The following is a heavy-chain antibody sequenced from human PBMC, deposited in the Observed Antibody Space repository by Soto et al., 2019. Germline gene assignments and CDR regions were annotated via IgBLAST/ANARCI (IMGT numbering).Heavy chain of an antibody. CDR2: IFGGSST. D-gene: IGHD1-20*01. CDR3: ATGISGTVFDY. CDR1: GFNVSSSY. J-gene: IGHJ4*02. Sequence: PGGSLRISCAASGFNVSSSYMSWVRQAPGKGLDWVSVIFGGSSTYYIDSVKGRFSISRDNSKNTLYLQMNSLRAEDAAVYFCATGISGTVFDYWVQGTLVTVSS. V-gene: IGHV3-66*01.